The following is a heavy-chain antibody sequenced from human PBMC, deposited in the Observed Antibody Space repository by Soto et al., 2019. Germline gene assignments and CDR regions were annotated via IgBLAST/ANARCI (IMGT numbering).Heavy chain of an antibody. CDR3: ARGRHNWFDP. V-gene: IGHV4-34*01. Sequence: SETLSLTCAVYGGSFSGYYWSWIRQPPGKGLEWIGEINHSGSTNYNPSLRSRVTISVDTSKNQFSLKLSSVTAADTAVYYCARGRHNWFDPCGQGTLVTVSS. CDR1: GGSFSGYY. J-gene: IGHJ5*02. CDR2: INHSGST.